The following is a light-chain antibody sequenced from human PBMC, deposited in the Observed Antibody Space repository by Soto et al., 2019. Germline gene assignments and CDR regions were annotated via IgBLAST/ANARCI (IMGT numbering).Light chain of an antibody. V-gene: IGKV3-20*01. Sequence: IVLTQSPGTLSLSPVERATLSCMANQTVSSNYLAWYQQRPGQAPRLLIYDASTRATGTPDRFSGSGSGTDFTLTISRLEPEDFAVYYCQQFGRLPRAFGQGTKVDIK. CDR3: QQFGRLPRA. CDR1: QTVSSNY. CDR2: DAS. J-gene: IGKJ1*01.